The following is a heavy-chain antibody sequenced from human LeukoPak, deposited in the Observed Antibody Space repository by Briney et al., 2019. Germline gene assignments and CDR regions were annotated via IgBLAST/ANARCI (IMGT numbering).Heavy chain of an antibody. CDR1: GFTFSSYG. D-gene: IGHD1-26*01. J-gene: IGHJ4*02. CDR2: INDGGAST. Sequence: PGGSLRLSCAASGFTFSSYGMSCVRQAPGKGLEGVSAINDGGASTFYAGSVKGRFTISRDNSKNTLYLQMSSLRAEDTAVYYCARGWDYFDTWGQGTLVTVSS. CDR3: ARGWDYFDT. V-gene: IGHV3-23*01.